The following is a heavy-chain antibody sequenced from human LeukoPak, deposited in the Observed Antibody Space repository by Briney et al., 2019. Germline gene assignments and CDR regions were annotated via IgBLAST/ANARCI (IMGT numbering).Heavy chain of an antibody. V-gene: IGHV4-59*01. CDR2: IYYSGST. CDR3: ARGQGERYDFWSGVPSAYYYMDV. D-gene: IGHD3-3*01. Sequence: PSETLSLTCTVSGGSISSYYWSWIRQPPGKGLEWIGYIYYSGSTNYNPSLKSRVTISVDTSKNQFSLKLSSVTAADTAVYYCARGQGERYDFWSGVPSAYYYMDVWGKGTTVTVSS. J-gene: IGHJ6*03. CDR1: GGSISSYY.